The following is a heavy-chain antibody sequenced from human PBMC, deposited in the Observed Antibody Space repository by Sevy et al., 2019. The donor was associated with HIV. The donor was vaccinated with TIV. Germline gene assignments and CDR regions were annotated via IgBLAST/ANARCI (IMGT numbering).Heavy chain of an antibody. J-gene: IGHJ6*02. V-gene: IGHV3-23*01. CDR3: AKGYCSGGICPRDYYYYGMDV. CDR1: GFTFSSYA. Sequence: GGSLRLSCAASGFTFSSYAMNWVRQAPGKGLEWVSSISASGRSTYYADSVERRFTISRDNSKNTLYLQMNSLRGDDTAVYYCAKGYCSGGICPRDYYYYGMDVWGQGTTVTVSS. CDR2: ISASGRST. D-gene: IGHD2-15*01.